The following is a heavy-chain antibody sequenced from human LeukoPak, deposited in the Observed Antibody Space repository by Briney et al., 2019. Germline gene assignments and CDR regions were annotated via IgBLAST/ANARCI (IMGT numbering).Heavy chain of an antibody. CDR1: GFTFSNYV. Sequence: GGSLRLSCAPSGFTFSNYVMGWVRQAPGKGLESVSTISDNGGSTYYADSVKGRFTISRDNSKNTLYLQMNSLRAEDTAVYYCASSRGEYDILTGYPQRHWGQGTLVTVSS. CDR3: ASSRGEYDILTGYPQRH. CDR2: ISDNGGST. D-gene: IGHD3-9*01. J-gene: IGHJ1*01. V-gene: IGHV3-23*01.